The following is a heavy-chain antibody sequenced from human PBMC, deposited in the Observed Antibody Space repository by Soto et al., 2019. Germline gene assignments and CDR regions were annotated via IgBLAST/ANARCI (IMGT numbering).Heavy chain of an antibody. J-gene: IGHJ4*02. D-gene: IGHD3-16*01. V-gene: IGHV1-18*01. CDR3: ARALNTDHTAYGSFAY. Sequence: QVQLVQSGAEVTMPGASVKVSCKTSGYTFTAYGLAWLRQAPGQRPEWLGWVCTANANTKYAENFQARVTMTSDRSTTTTYMELRSMSADDTAAYYCARALNTDHTAYGSFAYWGQGTLVIVSS. CDR2: VCTANANT. CDR1: GYTFTAYG.